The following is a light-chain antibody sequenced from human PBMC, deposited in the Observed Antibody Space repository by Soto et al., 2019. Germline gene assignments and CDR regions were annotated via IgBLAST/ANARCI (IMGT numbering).Light chain of an antibody. CDR3: QSFGRSPRANFV. CDR2: GND. J-gene: IGLJ1*01. V-gene: IGLV1-40*01. CDR1: SSNIGAGYD. Sequence: QSVLTQPPSVSGAPGQRVTISCTGSSSNIGAGYDVHWYQQLPGKAPKLLIYGNDNRPSGVPERFSGSKSGTSASLAITGPRAYVGADYYPQSFGRSPRANFVFGNGTK.